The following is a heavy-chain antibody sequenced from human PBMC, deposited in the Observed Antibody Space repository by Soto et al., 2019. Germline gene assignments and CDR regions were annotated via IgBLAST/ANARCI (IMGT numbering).Heavy chain of an antibody. CDR1: GSPIGSFY. CDR3: ASQRLGEFAAAPDY. J-gene: IGHJ4*02. CDR2: IYYNGMT. D-gene: IGHD3-16*01. Sequence: QVQLQESGPGVVKPSETLSLTCTVSGSPIGSFYWSWIRQPPVKGLEWIGYIYYNGMTYYNPSLERRATRSVVAAKKPCSLNRAPVAAAGTAVYFWASQRLGEFAAAPDYRGQGTPVSVSS. V-gene: IGHV4-59*01.